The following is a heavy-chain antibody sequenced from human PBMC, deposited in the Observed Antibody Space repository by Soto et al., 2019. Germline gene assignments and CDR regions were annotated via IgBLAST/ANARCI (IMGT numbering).Heavy chain of an antibody. CDR1: GYSFSSYW. V-gene: IGHV5-10-1*01. J-gene: IGHJ6*02. CDR3: ARQSGYDDSYYYYGMDV. Sequence: GESLKISCXGSGYSFSSYWISWVRQMPGKGLEWMGRIDPSDSYTNYSPSFQGHVTISADKSLSTAYLQWSSLKASDSAMYYCARQSGYDDSYYYYGMDVWGQGTTVTVSS. CDR2: IDPSDSYT. D-gene: IGHD5-12*01.